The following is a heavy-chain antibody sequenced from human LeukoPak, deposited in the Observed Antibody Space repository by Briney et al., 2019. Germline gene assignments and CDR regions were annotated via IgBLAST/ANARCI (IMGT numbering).Heavy chain of an antibody. D-gene: IGHD3-22*01. V-gene: IGHV3-23*01. CDR2: ISGSGGST. J-gene: IGHJ3*02. CDR3: ARPTYYYDSSGHRDDAFDI. Sequence: PGRSLRLSCAASGFTFSSYAMSWVRQAPGKGLEWVSAISGSGGSTYYADSVKGRFTISRDNSKNTLYLQMNSLRAEDTAVYYCARPTYYYDSSGHRDDAFDIWGQGTMVTVSS. CDR1: GFTFSSYA.